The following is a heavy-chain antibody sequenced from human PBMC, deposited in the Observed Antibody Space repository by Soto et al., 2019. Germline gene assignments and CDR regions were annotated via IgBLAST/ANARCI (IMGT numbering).Heavy chain of an antibody. CDR1: GGSVSGDDW. Sequence: QVQLQESGPGLVKPSGTLSLTCAVSGGSVSGDDWWSWVRQPPEKGLEWIGEIYQSGTTNYNPSLTRRVTISLGKSKHQLSLKLTSLTAADTAVQYCASGSGWRVDPWGQGTLVTVSS. CDR2: IYQSGTT. J-gene: IGHJ5*02. CDR3: ASGSGWRVDP. D-gene: IGHD2-15*01. V-gene: IGHV4-4*02.